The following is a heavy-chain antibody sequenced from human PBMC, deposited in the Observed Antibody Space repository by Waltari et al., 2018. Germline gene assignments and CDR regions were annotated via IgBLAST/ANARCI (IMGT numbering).Heavy chain of an antibody. Sequence: QVQLQQWGAGLLKPSETLSLTCAVYGGSLRGYYWGRIRQPPGKGLEWIGEINQSGSTNYNPSLKSRVTISVDTSKNQFSLKLSSVTAADTAVYYCARLGYSSGFDYWGQGTLVTVSS. CDR1: GGSLRGYY. D-gene: IGHD6-19*01. J-gene: IGHJ4*02. V-gene: IGHV4-34*01. CDR3: ARLGYSSGFDY. CDR2: INQSGST.